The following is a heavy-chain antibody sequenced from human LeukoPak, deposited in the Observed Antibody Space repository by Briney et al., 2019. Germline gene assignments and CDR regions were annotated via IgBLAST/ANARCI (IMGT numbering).Heavy chain of an antibody. CDR2: ISSSSNYI. V-gene: IGHV3-21*01. D-gene: IGHD4/OR15-4a*01. J-gene: IGHJ4*02. CDR1: GFTFSSYA. Sequence: AGGSLRLSCAASGFTFSSYAMSWVRQAPGKGLEWVSFISSSSNYIYYADSLKGRFTISRDNAKNSLYLQMNSLRVEDTAVYYCARGLSLDYWGQGTLVTVSS. CDR3: ARGLSLDY.